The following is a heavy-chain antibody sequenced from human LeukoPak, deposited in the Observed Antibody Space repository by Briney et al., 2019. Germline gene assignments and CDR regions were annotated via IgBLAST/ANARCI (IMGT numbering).Heavy chain of an antibody. CDR3: ARGPRLILTGFTGWFDP. Sequence: PSETLSLTCAVSGGSISSGGYSWSWIRQPPGKGLEWIGYIYHSGSTYYNPSLKSRVTISVDRSKNQFSLKLSSVTAADTAVYYCARGPRLILTGFTGWFDPWGQGTLVTVSS. J-gene: IGHJ5*02. V-gene: IGHV4-30-2*01. CDR1: GGSISSGGYS. CDR2: IYHSGST. D-gene: IGHD3-9*01.